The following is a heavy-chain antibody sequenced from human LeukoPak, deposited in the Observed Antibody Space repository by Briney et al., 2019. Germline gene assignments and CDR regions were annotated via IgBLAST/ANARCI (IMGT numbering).Heavy chain of an antibody. CDR3: ARGTWIQLWSPTRSLDY. J-gene: IGHJ4*02. CDR1: GFTFSSYE. Sequence: GGSLRLSCAASGFTFSSYEMNWVRQAPGKGLEWVSYISSSGSTIYYADSVKGRFTISRDNAKNSLYLQMNSLRAEDTAVYYCARGTWIQLWSPTRSLDYWGQGTLVTVSS. V-gene: IGHV3-48*03. D-gene: IGHD5-18*01. CDR2: ISSSGSTI.